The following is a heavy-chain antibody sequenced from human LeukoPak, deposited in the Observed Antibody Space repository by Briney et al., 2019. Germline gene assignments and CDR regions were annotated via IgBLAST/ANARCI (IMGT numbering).Heavy chain of an antibody. CDR3: VRSGGFGWTSDY. V-gene: IGHV4-39*01. Sequence: SETLSLTCTVSGGSINSTTCYWGWIRQSPGKGLEWIGSMYHRGHTFYNPSLKGRVTISVDASKNQFSLKVISVTAADTAVYYCVRSGGFGWTSDYWGQGVLVTVSS. CDR1: GGSINSTTCY. CDR2: MYHRGHT. D-gene: IGHD1-26*01. J-gene: IGHJ4*02.